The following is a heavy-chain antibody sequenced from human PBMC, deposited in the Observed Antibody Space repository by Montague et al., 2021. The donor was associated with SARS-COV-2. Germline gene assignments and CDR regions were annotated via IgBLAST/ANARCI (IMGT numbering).Heavy chain of an antibody. Sequence: SETLSLTCAVPGGSISNSQWWSWVRQPPGKGLEWIGEIYHSGSTNYNPSLKSRVTISVDKYKDQFSLKLNSVTAADTAVYYCVSGGAGWFGSNPERFDYWGQGTLVTVSS. D-gene: IGHD3-10*01. J-gene: IGHJ4*02. V-gene: IGHV4-4*02. CDR1: GGSISNSQW. CDR2: IYHSGST. CDR3: VSGGAGWFGSNPERFDY.